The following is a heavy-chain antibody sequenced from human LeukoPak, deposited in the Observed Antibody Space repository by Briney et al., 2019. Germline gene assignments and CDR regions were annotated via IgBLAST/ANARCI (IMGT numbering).Heavy chain of an antibody. V-gene: IGHV1-18*01. J-gene: IGHJ4*02. Sequence: VASVKVSWKASGYTSTSYGISWVRQAPGQGLEWMGWISAYNGNTNYAQKLPGRVTMTTDTSTTTAYMELRSLRSDDTAVYYCAREGALSFDYWGQGTLVTVSS. CDR2: ISAYNGNT. CDR1: GYTSTSYG. CDR3: AREGALSFDY.